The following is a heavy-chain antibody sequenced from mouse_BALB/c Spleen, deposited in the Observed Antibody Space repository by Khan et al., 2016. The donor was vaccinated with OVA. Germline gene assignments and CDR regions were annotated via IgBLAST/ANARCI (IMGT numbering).Heavy chain of an antibody. CDR1: GYSFTDYN. V-gene: IGHV1-39*01. D-gene: IGHD2-1*01. CDR2: IDPYYGDA. CDR3: TRLGTNYSFDY. J-gene: IGHJ2*01. Sequence: VQLQQSGPELDKPGASVKISCKASGYSFTDYNMNWVKQSNGKSLEWIGNIDPYYGDAHYNQKFKGKATLTVDRSSSTAYMQRKSLTSEDSAVYYCTRLGTNYSFDYWGQGTTLTVSS.